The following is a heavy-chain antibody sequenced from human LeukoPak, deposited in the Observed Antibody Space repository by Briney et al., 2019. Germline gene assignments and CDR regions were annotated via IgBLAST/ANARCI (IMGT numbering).Heavy chain of an antibody. CDR3: ATTDNWNDGGFDY. CDR2: FDPEDGET. V-gene: IGHV1-24*01. J-gene: IGHJ4*02. CDR1: GYTLTELS. D-gene: IGHD1-20*01. Sequence: ASVTVSFTVSGYTLTELSMHWVRQAPGKGLEWMGGFDPEDGETIYAQKFQGRVTMTEDTSTDTAYMELSSLRSEDTAVYYCATTDNWNDGGFDYWGQGTLVTVSS.